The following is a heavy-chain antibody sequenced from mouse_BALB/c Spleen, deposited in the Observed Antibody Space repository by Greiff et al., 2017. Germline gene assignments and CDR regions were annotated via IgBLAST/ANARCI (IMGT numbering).Heavy chain of an antibody. CDR1: GFNIKDTY. CDR2: IDPANGNT. V-gene: IGHV14-3*02. J-gene: IGHJ2*01. CDR3: ASDPPFDY. Sequence: EVKLMESGAELVKPGASVKLSCTASGFNIKDTYMHWVKQRPEQGLEWIGRIDPANGNTKYDPKFQGKATITADTSSNTAYLQLSSLTSEDTAVYYCASDPPFDYWGQGTTLTVSS.